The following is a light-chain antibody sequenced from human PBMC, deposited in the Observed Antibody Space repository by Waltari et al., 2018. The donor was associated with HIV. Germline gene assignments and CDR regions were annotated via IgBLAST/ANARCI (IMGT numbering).Light chain of an antibody. CDR3: QQTDRFPWT. J-gene: IGKJ1*01. Sequence: DIQMTQSPSSVSASVGDRVTITCRASQGINSWLSWYQQKPGKAPKLLIYGASSLQSGVPPRFSGSRSGTDFTLTISSLQPEDFTTYYCQQTDRFPWTFGQGTKVEIK. CDR2: GAS. V-gene: IGKV1-12*01. CDR1: QGINSW.